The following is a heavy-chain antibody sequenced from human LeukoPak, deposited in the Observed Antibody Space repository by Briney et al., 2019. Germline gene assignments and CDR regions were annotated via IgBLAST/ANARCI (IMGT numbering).Heavy chain of an antibody. V-gene: IGHV4-59*08. J-gene: IGHJ5*02. CDR1: GGSINSYY. CDR3: ARRGYSSGSNWFDP. CDR2: IYYIGST. Sequence: SETLSLTCTVSGGSINSYYWSWIRQPPGKGLEWIGYIYYIGSTNYNPSLRGRATISVDTSNNQFYLRLSSVTAADTAVYYCARRGYSSGSNWFDPWGQGTLVAVSS. D-gene: IGHD6-19*01.